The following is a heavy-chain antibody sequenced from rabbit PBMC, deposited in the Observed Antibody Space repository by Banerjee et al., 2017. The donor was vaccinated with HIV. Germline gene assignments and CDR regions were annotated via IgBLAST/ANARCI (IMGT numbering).Heavy chain of an antibody. D-gene: IGHD7-1*01. Sequence: QLKETGGGLVQPGGSLTLSCRASGFDFSSYYMNWVRQAPGKGLEWIGRIYAGKGNTDYASWVNGRFTISSDNAQNTVDLQMNSLTAADTATYFCAREDYAGYGFFNLWGPGTLVTVS. J-gene: IGHJ4*01. CDR2: IYAGKGNT. CDR3: AREDYAGYGFFNL. CDR1: GFDFSSYY. V-gene: IGHV1S7*01.